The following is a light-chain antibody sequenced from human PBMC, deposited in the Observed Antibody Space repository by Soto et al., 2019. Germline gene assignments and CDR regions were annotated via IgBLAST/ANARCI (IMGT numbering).Light chain of an antibody. V-gene: IGLV4-60*02. Sequence: QLVLTQSSSASASLGSSVKLTCTLSSGHSSYIIAWHQQQPGKAPRYLMKLEGSGSYNKGSGVPDRFSGSSSGADRYLTISNLQFEDEADYYCETWDINTHVVFDGGTKVTVL. J-gene: IGLJ2*01. CDR2: LEGSGSY. CDR1: SGHSSYI. CDR3: ETWDINTHVV.